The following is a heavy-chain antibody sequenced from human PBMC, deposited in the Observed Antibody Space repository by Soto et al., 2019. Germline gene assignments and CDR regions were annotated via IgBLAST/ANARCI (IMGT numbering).Heavy chain of an antibody. J-gene: IGHJ5*02. D-gene: IGHD2-15*01. CDR1: GFTFSNAC. CDR3: VRGGGGGLFDP. Sequence: PXESLSLSCAASGFTFSNACMSWIGQAPGKGLEWLSYISPGSRYPAYADSVKGRFTISRDNAKRSLYLQMMSLTAEDTAIYYCVRGGGGGLFDPWGQGTMVTVSS. V-gene: IGHV3-11*06. CDR2: ISPGSRYP.